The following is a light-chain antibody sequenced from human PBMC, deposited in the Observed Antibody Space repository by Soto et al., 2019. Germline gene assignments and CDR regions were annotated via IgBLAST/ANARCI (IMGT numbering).Light chain of an antibody. CDR1: QSIDRW. Sequence: EIQMTQSPSTLPASVGDRVTITCRASQSIDRWVAWYEQRPWKAAKILIYHASTLATGVPSRFSGSGSGTEFTLTISSLQPDDFATYYCQHYNSYGTFGQGTKVDIK. CDR2: HAS. J-gene: IGKJ1*01. CDR3: QHYNSYGT. V-gene: IGKV1-5*01.